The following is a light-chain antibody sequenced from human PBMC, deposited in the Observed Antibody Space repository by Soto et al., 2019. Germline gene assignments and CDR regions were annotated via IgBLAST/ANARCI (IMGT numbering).Light chain of an antibody. CDR1: SSDVGSNNL. V-gene: IGLV2-23*02. J-gene: IGLJ1*01. CDR2: EVS. Sequence: QSVLTQPASVSGSPGQSITISCTGTSSDVGSNNLVSWYQQHPGKAPKLMIYEVSKRPSGVSNRFSGSKSGNTASLTISGLQAEDEADYYCCSYAGSSLYVFGTGTKVTVL. CDR3: CSYAGSSLYV.